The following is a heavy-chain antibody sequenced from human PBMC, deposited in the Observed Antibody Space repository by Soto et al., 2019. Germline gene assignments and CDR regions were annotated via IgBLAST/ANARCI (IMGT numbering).Heavy chain of an antibody. Sequence: SETLSLTCTVSGGSISSSSYYWGWIRQPPGKGLEWIGSIYYSGSTYYNPSLKSRVTISVDTSKNQFSLKLSSVTAADTAVYYCARHELTPNYDWGFDYWGQGTLVTVSS. CDR1: GGSISSSSYY. J-gene: IGHJ4*02. V-gene: IGHV4-39*01. D-gene: IGHD3-16*01. CDR3: ARHELTPNYDWGFDY. CDR2: IYYSGST.